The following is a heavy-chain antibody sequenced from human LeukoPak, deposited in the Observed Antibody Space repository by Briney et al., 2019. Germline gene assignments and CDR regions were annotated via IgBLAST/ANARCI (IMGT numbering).Heavy chain of an antibody. CDR1: GYSISSGYY. J-gene: IGHJ6*03. CDR3: ARLSHDSSSPNYYYYYYMDV. CDR2: IYYSGST. Sequence: ASETLSLTCAVSGYSISSGYYWGWIRQPPGKGLEWIGYIYYSGSTNYNPSLKSRDTISVDTSKNQFSLKLSSVTAADTAVYYCARLSHDSSSPNYYYYYYMDVWGKGTTVTVSS. D-gene: IGHD6-6*01. V-gene: IGHV4-38-2*01.